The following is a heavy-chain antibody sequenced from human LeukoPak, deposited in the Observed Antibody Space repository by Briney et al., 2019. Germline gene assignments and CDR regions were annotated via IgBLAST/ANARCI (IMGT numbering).Heavy chain of an antibody. CDR2: TSSSSSYI. CDR3: ASDTFGYSSSWYEDY. J-gene: IGHJ4*02. CDR1: GFTFSSYS. D-gene: IGHD6-13*01. Sequence: GGSLRLSCAASGFTFSSYSMNWVRQAPGKGLEWVSSTSSSSSYIYYADSVKGRFTISRDNAKNSLYLQMNSLRAEDTAVYYCASDTFGYSSSWYEDYWGQGTLVTVSS. V-gene: IGHV3-21*01.